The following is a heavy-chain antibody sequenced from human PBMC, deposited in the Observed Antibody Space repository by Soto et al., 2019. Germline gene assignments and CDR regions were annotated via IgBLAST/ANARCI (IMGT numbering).Heavy chain of an antibody. CDR2: INHSGST. V-gene: IGHV4-34*01. D-gene: IGHD6-19*01. CDR3: ARAKAAVPHDY. CDR1: GGSFSGYY. Sequence: QVQLQQWGAGLLKPSETLSLTCAVYGGSFSGYYWSWIRQPPGKGLEWIGEINHSGSTNYNPSLKSRVAISVDTSKNQFSLKLSSVTAADTAVYYWARAKAAVPHDYWGQGTLVTVSS. J-gene: IGHJ4*02.